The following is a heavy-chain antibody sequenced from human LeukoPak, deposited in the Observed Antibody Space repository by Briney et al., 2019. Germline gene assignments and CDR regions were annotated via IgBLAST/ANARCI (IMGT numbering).Heavy chain of an antibody. CDR3: AKGYSSVWYSFIDN. CDR2: FGLRGGDT. D-gene: IGHD6-19*01. Sequence: GGSLRLSCAASGFTFSNYAMTWVRQAPGKGLEWVSIFGLRGGDTYYAGSVKGRFTIYRDNSKNTLYLSMNSLRGEDTVVYYGAKGYSSVWYSFIDNWGQGTLVAVSS. CDR1: GFTFSNYA. V-gene: IGHV3-23*01. J-gene: IGHJ4*02.